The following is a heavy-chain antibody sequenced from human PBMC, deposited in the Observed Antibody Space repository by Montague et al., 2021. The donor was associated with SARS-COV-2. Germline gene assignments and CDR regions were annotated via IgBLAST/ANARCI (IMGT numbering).Heavy chain of an antibody. V-gene: IGHV4-59*12. D-gene: IGHD3-22*01. CDR3: ARGTYYYDSSDWKDVFDS. CDR2: IHDNGKT. CDR1: GGSIRNYF. J-gene: IGHJ3*01. Sequence: SETLSLTCTVSGGSIRNYFWSWVRQPPGKGLEWIGYIHDNGKTNSNPSLRSRVTNSLDTSKNQFSLKLNSVTAADAAIYYCARGTYYYDSSDWKDVFDSWGQGTMVTVSS.